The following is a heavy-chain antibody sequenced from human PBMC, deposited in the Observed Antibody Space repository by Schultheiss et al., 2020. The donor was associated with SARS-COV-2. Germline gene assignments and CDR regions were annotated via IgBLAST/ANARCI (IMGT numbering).Heavy chain of an antibody. Sequence: LRLSCTVSGGSISSSSYYWSWIRQPAGKGLEWIGRIYTSGSTNYNPSLKSRVTMSVDTSKNQFSLKLSSVTAADTAVYYCARARAAPPLDYYYYMDVWGKGTTVTVSS. CDR1: GGSISSSSYY. J-gene: IGHJ6*03. V-gene: IGHV4-61*02. CDR2: IYTSGST. CDR3: ARARAAPPLDYYYYMDV. D-gene: IGHD2-15*01.